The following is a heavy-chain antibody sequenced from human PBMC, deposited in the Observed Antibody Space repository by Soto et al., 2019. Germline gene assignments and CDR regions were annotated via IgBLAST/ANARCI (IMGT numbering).Heavy chain of an antibody. Sequence: ASVKVSCKASGYTFTSYYMHWVRQAPGKGLEWMGGFDPEDGETIYAQKFQGRVTMTEDTSTDTAYMELSSLRSEDTAVYYCATGNYYDSSGYPIFYGMDVWGQGTTVTVSS. CDR2: FDPEDGET. V-gene: IGHV1-24*01. D-gene: IGHD3-22*01. J-gene: IGHJ6*02. CDR3: ATGNYYDSSGYPIFYGMDV. CDR1: GYTFTSYY.